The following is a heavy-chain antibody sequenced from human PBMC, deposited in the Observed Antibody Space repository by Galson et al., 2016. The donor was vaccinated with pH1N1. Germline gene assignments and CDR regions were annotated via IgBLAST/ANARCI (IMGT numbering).Heavy chain of an antibody. Sequence: TLSLTCTVSGGSISSGDYYWNWIRQHPGKGLEWIGYIYYSGSTYYNPSLKSRVTISVDTYKNQFSLKLSSVTAADTAVYYCARLIYGDYTLNFDYWGQGTLVTVSS. CDR1: GGSISSGDYY. V-gene: IGHV4-31*03. D-gene: IGHD4-17*01. CDR2: IYYSGST. CDR3: ARLIYGDYTLNFDY. J-gene: IGHJ4*02.